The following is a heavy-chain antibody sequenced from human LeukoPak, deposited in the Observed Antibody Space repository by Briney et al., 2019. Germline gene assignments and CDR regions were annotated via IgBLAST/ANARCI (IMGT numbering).Heavy chain of an antibody. V-gene: IGHV3-21*01. D-gene: IGHD6-19*01. CDR2: ISSSSSYI. Sequence: GGTLRLSCAASGFTFSSYGMNWVRQAPGKGLEGVSSISSSSSYIYYADSVKGRFTISRDNAKNSLYLQMNSLRAEDTAVYYCSGNPRLVGAGSNYREVGAKGPRSPSP. J-gene: IGHJ6*03. CDR3: SGNPRLVGAGSNYREV. CDR1: GFTFSSYG.